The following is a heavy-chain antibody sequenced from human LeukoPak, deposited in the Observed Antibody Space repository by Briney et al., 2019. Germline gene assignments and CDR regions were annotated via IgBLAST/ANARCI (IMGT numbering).Heavy chain of an antibody. CDR1: GFTFSSYS. CDR2: ISSSSSYI. CDR3: AREYCSGGSCYGFDY. V-gene: IGHV3-21*01. Sequence: GGSLRLSCAASGFTFSSYSMNWVRQAPGKGLEWVSSISSSSSYIYYADSVKGRFTISRDNAKNSLYLQMNSLRAEDTAVHYCAREYCSGGSCYGFDYWGQGTLVTVSS. D-gene: IGHD2-15*01. J-gene: IGHJ4*02.